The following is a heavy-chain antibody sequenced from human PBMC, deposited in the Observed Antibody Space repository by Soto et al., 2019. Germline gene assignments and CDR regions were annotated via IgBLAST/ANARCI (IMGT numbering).Heavy chain of an antibody. J-gene: IGHJ5*02. CDR3: ASKQAVWPYNWFDP. V-gene: IGHV3-48*03. CDR1: GFTFSSFE. CDR2: ISSSGSTI. Sequence: GGSLRLSCAASGFTFSSFEMNWGRQAPGKRLEWVSYISSSGSTIYYADSVKGRFTISRDNAKNSLYLQMNSLRVEDTSVYYCASKQAVWPYNWFDPWGQGTLVTVS. D-gene: IGHD2-8*01.